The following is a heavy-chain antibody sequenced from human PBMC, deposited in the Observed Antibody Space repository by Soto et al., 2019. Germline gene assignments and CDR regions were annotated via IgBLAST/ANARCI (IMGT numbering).Heavy chain of an antibody. V-gene: IGHV6-1*01. CDR3: AREEGIEYSSSPGDY. D-gene: IGHD6-6*01. J-gene: IGHJ4*02. CDR2: TYYRSKWYN. CDR1: GDSVSSNSAA. Sequence: QTLSLTCAISGDSVSSNSAAWNCISQSPSRCLEWLGRTYYRSKWYNDYAVSVKSRITINPDTSKNQFSLQLNSVTPEDTAVYYCAREEGIEYSSSPGDYWGQGTLVTVSS.